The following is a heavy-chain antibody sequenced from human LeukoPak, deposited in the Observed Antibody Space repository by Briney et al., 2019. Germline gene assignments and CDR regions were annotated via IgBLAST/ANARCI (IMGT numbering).Heavy chain of an antibody. CDR3: ARDYSSGHPEGYFDL. CDR1: GFTVSRNY. D-gene: IGHD6-19*01. J-gene: IGHJ5*02. Sequence: GGSLRLSCAASGFTVSRNYMSWVRQAPGKGLEWVSVIYSGGNTYYADSVKGRFTIARDNSKNTLYLQMNNLRAEDTAVYYCARDYSSGHPEGYFDLWGQGTLVTVSS. V-gene: IGHV3-66*01. CDR2: IYSGGNT.